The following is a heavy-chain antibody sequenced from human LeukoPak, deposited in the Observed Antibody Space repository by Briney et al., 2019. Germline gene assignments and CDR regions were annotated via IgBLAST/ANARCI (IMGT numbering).Heavy chain of an antibody. CDR1: GGFPTISSYY. V-gene: IGHV4-39*01. Sequence: PSETLSLTCTVSGGFPTISSYYLGWIRQPPGKSLEWIGSIYYGGRTYYNPSLKSRVTISVDTSKNQFSLNLSSVTAADTAVYYCARHRSGGYGAVDYWGQGTLVTVSS. CDR2: IYYGGRT. J-gene: IGHJ4*02. D-gene: IGHD5-12*01. CDR3: ARHRSGGYGAVDY.